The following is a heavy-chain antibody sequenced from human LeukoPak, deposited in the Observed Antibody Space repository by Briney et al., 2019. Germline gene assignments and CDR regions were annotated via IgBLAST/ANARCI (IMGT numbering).Heavy chain of an antibody. D-gene: IGHD6-13*01. CDR2: IYHSGST. CDR3: ARVGIAAAGSIDY. CDR1: GGSISSGGYS. Sequence: PSETLSLTCAVSGGSISSGGYSWSWIRQPPGKGLEWIGYIYHSGSTYYNPSLKSRVTISVDRSKNQFSLKLSSVTAADTAVYYCARVGIAAAGSIDYWGQGTLVTVSS. V-gene: IGHV4-30-2*01. J-gene: IGHJ4*02.